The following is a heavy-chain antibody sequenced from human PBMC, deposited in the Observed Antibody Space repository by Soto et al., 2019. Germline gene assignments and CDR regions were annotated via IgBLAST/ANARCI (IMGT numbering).Heavy chain of an antibody. CDR3: ARGHSTDCSNGVCSFFYNHEMDV. Sequence: ASVKVSCKASGYSFTDYHIHWVRQAPGQGLEWLGRINPKSGGTSTAQKFQGWVTMTRDRSISTVYMELTRLRSDYTAVYFCARGHSTDCSNGVCSFFYNHEMDVWGQGTTVTFSS. CDR2: INPKSGGT. V-gene: IGHV1-2*04. CDR1: GYSFTDYH. D-gene: IGHD2-8*01. J-gene: IGHJ6*02.